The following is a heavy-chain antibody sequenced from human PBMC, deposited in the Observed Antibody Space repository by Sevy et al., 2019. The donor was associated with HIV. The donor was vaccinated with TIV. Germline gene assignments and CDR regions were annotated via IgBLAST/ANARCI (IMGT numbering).Heavy chain of an antibody. J-gene: IGHJ6*03. CDR3: TREGVVVPAAIYYYYYMDV. D-gene: IGHD2-2*01. CDR1: GFTFSSYG. Sequence: GGSLRLSCAASGFTFSSYGMHWVRQAPGKGLEWVAFIRYDGSNKYYADSVKGRFTISRDNSKNTLYLQMNSLRAEDTAVYYGTREGVVVPAAIYYYYYMDVWGKGTTVTVSS. CDR2: IRYDGSNK. V-gene: IGHV3-30*02.